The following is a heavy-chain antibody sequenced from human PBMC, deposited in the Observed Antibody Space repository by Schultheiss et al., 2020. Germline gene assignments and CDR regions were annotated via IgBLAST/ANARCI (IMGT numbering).Heavy chain of an antibody. V-gene: IGHV3-23*01. CDR1: GFSFSNCA. CDR3: AKVDYYHGVEV. Sequence: GESLKISCAASGFSFSNCAMSWVRQAPGKGLEWVSGISGSGISTYYADSVKGRFTISRDNSKDTMYLQMNSLRAEDTAVYYCAKVDYYHGVEVWGLGTTVTVSS. J-gene: IGHJ6*02. CDR2: ISGSGIST.